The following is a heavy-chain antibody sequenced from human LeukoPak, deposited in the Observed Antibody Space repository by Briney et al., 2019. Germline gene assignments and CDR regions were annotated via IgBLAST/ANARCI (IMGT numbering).Heavy chain of an antibody. V-gene: IGHV1-46*01. D-gene: IGHD3-22*01. CDR3: ARDQDYYDSSGYSKSDYYFDY. Sequence: RASVKVSCKASGYTFTSYYMHWVRQAPGQGLEWMGIINPSGGSTSYAQKFRGRVTMTRDTSTSTVYMELSGLRSEDTAVYYCARDQDYYDSSGYSKSDYYFDYWGQGTLDTVSS. J-gene: IGHJ4*02. CDR1: GYTFTSYY. CDR2: INPSGGST.